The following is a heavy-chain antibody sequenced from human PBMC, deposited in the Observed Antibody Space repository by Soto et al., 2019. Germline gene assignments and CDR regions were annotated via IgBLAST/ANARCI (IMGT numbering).Heavy chain of an antibody. D-gene: IGHD6-13*01. CDR2: IIPIFGTA. V-gene: IGHV1-69*06. Sequence: EASVKVSCKASGGTFSSYAISWVRQAPGQGLEWMGGIIPIFGTANYAQKFQGRVTITADKSTSTAYMELSSLRSEDTAVYYCARDSGAKLSSSWGQGTLVTVSS. CDR3: ARDSGAKLSSS. J-gene: IGHJ4*02. CDR1: GGTFSSYA.